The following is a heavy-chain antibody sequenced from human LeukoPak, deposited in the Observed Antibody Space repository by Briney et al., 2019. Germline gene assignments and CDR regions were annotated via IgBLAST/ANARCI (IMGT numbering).Heavy chain of an antibody. J-gene: IGHJ4*02. CDR1: GGSISSSSYY. CDR3: ARRSRSPSGSRFDY. Sequence: PSETLSLTCTVSGGSISSSSYYWGWIRQPPGKGLEWIGEINHSGSTNYNPSLKSRVTISVDTSKNQFSLKLRSVTAADTAVYYCARRSRSPSGSRFDYWGQGTLVTVSS. V-gene: IGHV4-39*07. D-gene: IGHD1-26*01. CDR2: INHSGST.